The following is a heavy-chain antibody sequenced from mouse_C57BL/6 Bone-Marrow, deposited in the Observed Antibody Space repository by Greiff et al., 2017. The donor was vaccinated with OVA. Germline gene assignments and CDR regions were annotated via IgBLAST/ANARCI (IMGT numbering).Heavy chain of an antibody. D-gene: IGHD2-3*01. CDR1: GFTFTSYG. CDR3: AGLEFFYDGYYVLAY. Sequence: QVQLQQSGAELARPGASLKLSCKASGFTFTSYGIRWVKQRTGQGLEWIGEIYPSSGNTYYNEKFKGQATLTADKSTSTVYMGLRSLTAEDSAVYVCAGLEFFYDGYYVLAYWGQGTLVTVSA. CDR2: IYPSSGNT. J-gene: IGHJ3*01. V-gene: IGHV1-81*01.